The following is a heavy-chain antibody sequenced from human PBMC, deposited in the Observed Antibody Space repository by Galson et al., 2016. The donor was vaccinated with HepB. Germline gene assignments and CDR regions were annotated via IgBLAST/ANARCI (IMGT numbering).Heavy chain of an antibody. D-gene: IGHD2/OR15-2a*01. J-gene: IGHJ4*02. V-gene: IGHV4-4*02. CDR2: IFHSGRV. CDR3: ARQYWGGPSDY. CDR1: GVSISSSDR. Sequence: TLSLTCAVSGVSISSSDRWSWVRQPPGQGLEWIGQIFHSGRVNYTPSLASRVTISIDASNNHFSLRLTSVTAADTALYYCARQYWGGPSDYWGQGTLVTVSS.